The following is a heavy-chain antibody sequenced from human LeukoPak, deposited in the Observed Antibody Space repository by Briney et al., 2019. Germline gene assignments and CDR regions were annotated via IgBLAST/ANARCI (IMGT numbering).Heavy chain of an antibody. CDR2: IYSSGST. V-gene: IGHV4-59*11. CDR1: GGSISSHY. J-gene: IGHJ3*02. D-gene: IGHD2-21*01. CDR3: ARARLALHDAFDI. Sequence: PSETLSLTCTVSGGSISSHYWSWIRQPPGRGLEWIGYIYSSGSTNYNPSLKSRVTISVDTSKNQFSLKLSSATAADTAVYYCARARLALHDAFDIWGQGTVVTVFS.